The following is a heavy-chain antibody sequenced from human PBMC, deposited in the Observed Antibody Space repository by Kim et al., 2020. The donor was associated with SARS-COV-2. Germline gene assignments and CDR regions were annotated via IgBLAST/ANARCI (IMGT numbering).Heavy chain of an antibody. V-gene: IGHV4-39*07. CDR1: GGSISSSSYY. Sequence: SETLSLTCTVSGGSISSSSYYWGWIRQPPGKGLEWIGSIYYSGSTYYNPSLKSRVTISVDTSKNQFSLKLSSVTAADTAVYYCAREVRYAGGVDYWGQGT. J-gene: IGHJ4*02. D-gene: IGHD2-21*01. CDR2: IYYSGST. CDR3: AREVRYAGGVDY.